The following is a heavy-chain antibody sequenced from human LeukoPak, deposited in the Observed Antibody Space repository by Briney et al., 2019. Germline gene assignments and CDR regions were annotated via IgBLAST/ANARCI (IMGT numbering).Heavy chain of an antibody. CDR2: INPNSGAT. J-gene: IGHJ4*02. D-gene: IGHD6-13*01. V-gene: IGHV1-2*02. CDR1: GYTFTSYD. CDR3: ARGSDSSSWYSPSDY. Sequence: GASVKVSCKASGYTFTSYDINWVRQAPGQGLEWMGWINPNSGATNSAQKFQGRATMNRDTSISTAYMELSRLRSDDTAVYYCARGSDSSSWYSPSDYWGQGTLVTVSS.